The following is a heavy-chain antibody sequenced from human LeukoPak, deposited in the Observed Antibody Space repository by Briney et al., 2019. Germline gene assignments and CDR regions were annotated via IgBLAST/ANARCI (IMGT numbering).Heavy chain of an antibody. CDR2: IKQDGSEK. CDR1: GITFSSFW. J-gene: IGHJ4*02. Sequence: SGGSVRLYCAASGITFSSFWMSWVRPAPGKGLEWVANIKQDGSEKYYVDSVKGRFTISRDNAKNSLYLQMDSLRAEDTAVYYCARPIVATNLDYWGQGTLVTVSS. CDR3: ARPIVATNLDY. V-gene: IGHV3-7*05. D-gene: IGHD5-12*01.